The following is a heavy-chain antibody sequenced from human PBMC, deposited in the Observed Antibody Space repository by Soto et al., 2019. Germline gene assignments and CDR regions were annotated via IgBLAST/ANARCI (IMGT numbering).Heavy chain of an antibody. V-gene: IGHV3-23*01. CDR3: AKDPGGFVVPAAADY. J-gene: IGHJ4*02. Sequence: EVQLLESGGGLVQPGGSLRLSCAGSGFTFRNYAMSWVRQAPGKGLEWVSSISGSGGYTSYAEYVKGRFSISRDNARNTLYLQMNSLRAEDTAIYYCAKDPGGFVVPAAADYWGQGTLVTVSS. CDR1: GFTFRNYA. D-gene: IGHD2-2*01. CDR2: ISGSGGYT.